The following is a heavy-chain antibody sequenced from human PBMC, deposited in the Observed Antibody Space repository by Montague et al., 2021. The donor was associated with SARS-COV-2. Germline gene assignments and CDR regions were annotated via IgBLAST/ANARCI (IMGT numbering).Heavy chain of an antibody. D-gene: IGHD3-22*01. Sequence: TLSLTCTVSGGSISSGGYYWSWLRQHPGKGLEWIGYIYYSGSTYYNPSLKSRVTISVDTSKNQFSLKLSSVTAADTAVYYCARAGTITMIVVVIDAFNIWGQGTMVTVSS. J-gene: IGHJ3*02. CDR1: GGSISSGGYY. CDR2: IYYSGST. CDR3: ARAGTITMIVVVIDAFNI. V-gene: IGHV4-31*03.